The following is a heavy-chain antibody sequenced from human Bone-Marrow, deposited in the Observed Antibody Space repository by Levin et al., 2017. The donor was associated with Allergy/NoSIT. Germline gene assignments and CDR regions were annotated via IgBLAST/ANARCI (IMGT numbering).Heavy chain of an antibody. Sequence: GESLKISCAVSGFTFSNYAFHWVRQAPGKGLEWVAVIADEDGTNKYYADAVNGRFRISRDNSKNTLYLQLNTLRPEDTAVYYCARDGTGLYGMDVWGQGTTVIVSS. CDR3: ARDGTGLYGMDV. D-gene: IGHD3/OR15-3a*01. V-gene: IGHV3-30*04. CDR2: IADEDGTNK. J-gene: IGHJ6*02. CDR1: GFTFSNYA.